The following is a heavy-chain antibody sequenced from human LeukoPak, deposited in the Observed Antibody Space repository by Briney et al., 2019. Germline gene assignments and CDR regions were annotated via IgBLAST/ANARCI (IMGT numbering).Heavy chain of an antibody. J-gene: IGHJ4*02. CDR2: IHHSRST. D-gene: IGHD4-17*01. CDR1: GGSLSSYY. V-gene: IGHV4-59*08. Sequence: SESLSLTCTVPGGSLSSYYWGWIREPPGKGLERGVSIHHSRSTNYTPYLKSRVTISVDTSKNQFSLKLSSVTAADTAVYYCASHRRRDYGDYAIDYWGQGTLVTVSS. CDR3: ASHRRRDYGDYAIDY.